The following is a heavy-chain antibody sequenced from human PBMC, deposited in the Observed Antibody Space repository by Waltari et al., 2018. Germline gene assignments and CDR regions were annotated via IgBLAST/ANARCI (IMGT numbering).Heavy chain of an antibody. Sequence: EVQLVQSGAEVKKPGESLKISCKGSGYSFTSYWIGWVRQMPGKGLEWMGIIYPGASDTRYSPSFQGQVTISADKSISTAYLQWSSLKASDTAMYYCARQTLGITMIVVVIGEMDVWGKGTTVTVSS. CDR3: ARQTLGITMIVVVIGEMDV. CDR1: GYSFTSYW. V-gene: IGHV5-51*01. CDR2: IYPGASDT. J-gene: IGHJ6*04. D-gene: IGHD3-22*01.